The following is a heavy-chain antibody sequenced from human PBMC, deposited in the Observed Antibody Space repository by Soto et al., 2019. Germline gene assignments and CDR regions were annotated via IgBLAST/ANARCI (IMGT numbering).Heavy chain of an antibody. D-gene: IGHD3-10*01. CDR2: IYPGDSDT. CDR1: GYSFTNYW. Sequence: PGESLKISCKASGYSFTNYWIGWVRQMPGKGLEWMGIIYPGDSDTRYSPSFQGQVTISADKSISTAYLQWSSLKASDTAKYYCARHARGGGIYYYVMDFWGQGTTVPVSS. V-gene: IGHV5-51*01. J-gene: IGHJ6*02. CDR3: ARHARGGGIYYYVMDF.